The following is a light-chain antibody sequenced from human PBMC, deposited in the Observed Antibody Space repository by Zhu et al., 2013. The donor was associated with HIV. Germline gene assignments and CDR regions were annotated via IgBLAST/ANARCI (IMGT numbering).Light chain of an antibody. CDR2: GAS. J-gene: IGKJ1*01. CDR1: QSVSTN. V-gene: IGKV3-15*01. CDR3: QQYNNWPRT. Sequence: EIVLTQSPVTLSVSPGERATLSCRASQSVSTNLAWYQQKPGQAPRLLIHGASTRATGIPARFSGSGSGTEFTLTISSLQSEDFAVYYCQQYNNWPRTFGQGTKVEIK.